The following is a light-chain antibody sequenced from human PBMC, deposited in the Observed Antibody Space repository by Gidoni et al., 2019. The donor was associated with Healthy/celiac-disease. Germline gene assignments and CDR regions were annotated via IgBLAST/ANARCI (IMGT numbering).Light chain of an antibody. V-gene: IGLV3-1*01. CDR2: QDN. Sequence: SHELTQPPSVSVSPGLTASIMCSGDKLGQKYACWYQQKPGQSPVLVIYQDNKRPSGIPERFSGSNSGNTATLTISGTQAMDEADYYWQAWDSSIVLFGGGTKLTVL. CDR1: KLGQKY. CDR3: QAWDSSIVL. J-gene: IGLJ2*01.